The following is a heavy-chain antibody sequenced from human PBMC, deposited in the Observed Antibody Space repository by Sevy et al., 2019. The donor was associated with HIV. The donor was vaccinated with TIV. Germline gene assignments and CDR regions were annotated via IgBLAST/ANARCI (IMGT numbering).Heavy chain of an antibody. CDR3: ARRRDYGNFDY. V-gene: IGHV3-33*01. D-gene: IGHD4-17*01. CDR1: AFNFSIYG. CDR2: IWYDGSNK. J-gene: IGHJ4*02. Sequence: GGYLRLSCAASAFNFSIYGMHWVRQAPDKGLEWVALIWYDGSNKYYADTVKGRFTISRDNSKSTLYLQMNSLRAEDTAVYYCARRRDYGNFDYWGQGTLVTVSS.